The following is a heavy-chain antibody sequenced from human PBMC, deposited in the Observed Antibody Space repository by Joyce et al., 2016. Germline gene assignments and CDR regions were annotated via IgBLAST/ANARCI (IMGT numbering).Heavy chain of an antibody. CDR3: ARGAGGFLEWYYFDS. CDR2: VYHTGST. CDR1: NGSIGTYY. Sequence: QVQLQESGPGLVKPSEPLSLTCSVSNGSIGTYYWGWIRQPPGKGLEWIGYVYHTGSTNYNPSLKGRFTISVDTSKNQFSLKIDSVTAGDTARYYCARGAGGFLEWYYFDSWGRGTLVTVSS. D-gene: IGHD3-3*01. V-gene: IGHV4-59*01. J-gene: IGHJ4*02.